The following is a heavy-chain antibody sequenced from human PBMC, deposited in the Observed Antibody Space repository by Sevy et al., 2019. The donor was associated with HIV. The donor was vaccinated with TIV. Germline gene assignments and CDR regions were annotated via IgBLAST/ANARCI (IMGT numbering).Heavy chain of an antibody. V-gene: IGHV3-73*01. CDR3: TRTWSFSSSFFPDFDS. J-gene: IGHJ4*02. CDR2: IRAKADTDAT. D-gene: IGHD3-3*01. CDR1: GFSFSDSS. Sequence: GGYLRLSCAASGFSFSDSSIHWVRQASGKGLEWIGRIRAKADTDATPYAASVKGRFTISRDDSKNTAFLQMSGLKSEDTAVYFCTRTWSFSSSFFPDFDSWGQGTLVTVSS.